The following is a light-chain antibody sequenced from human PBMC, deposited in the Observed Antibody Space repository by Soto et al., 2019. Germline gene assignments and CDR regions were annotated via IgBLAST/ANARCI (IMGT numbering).Light chain of an antibody. J-gene: IGKJ3*01. Sequence: EIVLTQSPATLSLSPGERATLSCRASQSISSYLAWYQQKPDQAPRLLIYDASNRATGIPARFSGSGSGTDFTLTISSLEPEDFAFYYCHQRSTWPFTFGPGTKVDIK. CDR1: QSISSY. V-gene: IGKV3-11*01. CDR2: DAS. CDR3: HQRSTWPFT.